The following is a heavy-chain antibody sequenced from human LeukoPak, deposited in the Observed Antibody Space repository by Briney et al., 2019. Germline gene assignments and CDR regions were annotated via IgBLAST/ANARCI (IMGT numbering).Heavy chain of an antibody. CDR3: ARYSPTSPVVVGTLNWFDP. CDR2: IYYSGST. V-gene: IGHV4-59*06. D-gene: IGHD3-22*01. CDR1: GGSISSYY. Sequence: SETLSLTCTVSGGSISSYYWSWIRQHPGKGLEWIGYIYYSGSTYYNPSLKSRVTISVDTSKNQFSLKLSSVTAADTAVYYCARYSPTSPVVVGTLNWFDPWGQGTLVTVSS. J-gene: IGHJ5*02.